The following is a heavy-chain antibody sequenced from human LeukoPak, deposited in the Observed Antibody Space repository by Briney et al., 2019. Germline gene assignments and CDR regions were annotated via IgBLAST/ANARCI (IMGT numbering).Heavy chain of an antibody. CDR2: IYHSGST. V-gene: IGHV4-4*02. CDR1: GGSISSSNW. CDR3: ARGLRDDNSGYLAGSFDY. J-gene: IGHJ4*02. Sequence: SGTLSLTCAVSGGSISSSNWWSWVRQPPGKGLEWIGEIYHSGSTNYNPSLKSRVTISVDKSKNQFSLKLSSVTAADTAVYYCARGLRDDNSGYLAGSFDYWGQGTLVTVSS. D-gene: IGHD3-22*01.